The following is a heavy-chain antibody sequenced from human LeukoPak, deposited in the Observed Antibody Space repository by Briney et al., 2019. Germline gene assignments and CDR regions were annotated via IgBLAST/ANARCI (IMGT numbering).Heavy chain of an antibody. V-gene: IGHV3-33*01. Sequence: GGSLRPSCAASGFSFSSYGMHWVRQAPGKGLEWVAVIWYDGSNKYYADSVKGRFTISRDNSKNTLYLQMNSLRAEDTAVYYCARDQQLVSIDYWGQGTLVTVSS. D-gene: IGHD6-13*01. CDR1: GFSFSSYG. CDR2: IWYDGSNK. CDR3: ARDQQLVSIDY. J-gene: IGHJ4*02.